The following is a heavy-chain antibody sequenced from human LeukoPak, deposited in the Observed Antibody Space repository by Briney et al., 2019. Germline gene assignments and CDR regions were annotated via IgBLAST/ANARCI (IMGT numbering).Heavy chain of an antibody. CDR2: INYSGST. CDR1: GGFISSYY. J-gene: IGHJ6*02. CDR3: ARRVAASRYDGMDV. Sequence: SETLSLTCTVSGGFISSYYWIWIRQPPGKGLEWIAYINYSGSTIYNPSLKSRVTISLDTSKNQFSLKLSSMTDADTAVYYCARRVAASRYDGMDVWGQGTTVTVSS. D-gene: IGHD6-6*01. V-gene: IGHV4-59*08.